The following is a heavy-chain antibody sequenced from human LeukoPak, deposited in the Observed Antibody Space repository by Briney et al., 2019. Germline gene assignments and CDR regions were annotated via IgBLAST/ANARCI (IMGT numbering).Heavy chain of an antibody. J-gene: IGHJ4*02. CDR3: ARGIFGVVASFDY. CDR2: IYYSGST. Sequence: PSETLSLTCTVSGGSISSYYWSWIRQPPGKGLEWIGYIYYSGSTNYNPSLKSRVTISVDTSKNQFSLKLSSVTAADTAVYYCARGIFGVVASFDYWGQGTLVTVSS. D-gene: IGHD3-3*01. CDR1: GGSISSYY. V-gene: IGHV4-59*12.